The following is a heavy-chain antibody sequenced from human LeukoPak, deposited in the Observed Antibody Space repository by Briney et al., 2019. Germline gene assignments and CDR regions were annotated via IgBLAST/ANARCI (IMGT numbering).Heavy chain of an antibody. CDR1: GGSFSGYY. V-gene: IGHV4-34*01. CDR3: ARGQDFWSGYSFDY. D-gene: IGHD3-3*01. Sequence: SSETLSLTCAVYGGSFSGYYWSWIRQPPGKGLEWIGEINHSGSTNYNPSLKSRVTISVDTSKNQFSLKLSSVTAADTAVYYCARGQDFWSGYSFDYWGQGTLVTVSS. CDR2: INHSGST. J-gene: IGHJ4*02.